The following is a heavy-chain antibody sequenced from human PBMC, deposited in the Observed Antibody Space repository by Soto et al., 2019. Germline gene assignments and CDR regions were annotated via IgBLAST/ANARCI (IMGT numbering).Heavy chain of an antibody. J-gene: IGHJ4*02. CDR2: INHSGST. V-gene: IGHV4-39*07. CDR3: ARKGYYGSGGDFDY. D-gene: IGHD3-10*01. CDR1: GGSISSGGYY. Sequence: SETLSLTCTVSGGSISSGGYYWSWIRQPPGKGLEWIGEINHSGSTNYNPSLKSRVTISVDTSKNQFSLKLSSVTAADTAVYYCARKGYYGSGGDFDYWGQGTLVTVSS.